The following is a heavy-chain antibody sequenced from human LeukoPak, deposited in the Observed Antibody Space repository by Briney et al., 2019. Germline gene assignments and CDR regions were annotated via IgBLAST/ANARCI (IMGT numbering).Heavy chain of an antibody. Sequence: SETLSLTCTVSGGSISSGSYYWSWIRQPAGKGLEWIGRIYTSGSTNYNPSLKSRVTISVDTSKNQFSLKLSSVTAADTAVYYCAKSNGYGLIDIRGQGTMVTVSS. CDR1: GGSISSGSYY. V-gene: IGHV4-61*02. CDR3: AKSNGYGLIDI. CDR2: IYTSGST. J-gene: IGHJ3*02. D-gene: IGHD3-22*01.